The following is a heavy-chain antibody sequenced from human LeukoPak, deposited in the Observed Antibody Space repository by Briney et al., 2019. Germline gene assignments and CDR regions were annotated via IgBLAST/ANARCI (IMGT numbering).Heavy chain of an antibody. Sequence: GGSLRLSCSASEFTFSSYAMHWVRQAPGKGLQYVSLISTNGGSTYYADSVKGRFTISRDNSKNALYLQMSSLRAGDTAVYYCVKGVGATAAFDIWGQGTMVTVSS. V-gene: IGHV3-64D*06. CDR3: VKGVGATAAFDI. CDR1: EFTFSSYA. CDR2: ISTNGGST. J-gene: IGHJ3*02. D-gene: IGHD1-26*01.